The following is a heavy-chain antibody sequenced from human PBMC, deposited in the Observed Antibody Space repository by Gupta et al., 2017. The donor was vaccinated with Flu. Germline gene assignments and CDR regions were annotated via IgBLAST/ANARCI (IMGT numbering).Heavy chain of an antibody. CDR3: ARTLWFGEWEDYYYGMDV. CDR1: GGSISSGSYY. J-gene: IGHJ6*02. CDR2: IYTSGST. D-gene: IGHD3-10*01. V-gene: IGHV4-61*02. Sequence: QVQLQESGPGLVKPSQTLSLTCTVSGGSISSGSYYWSWIRQPAGKGLEWIGRIYTSGSTNYNPSLKSRVTISVDTSKNQFSLKLSSVTAADTAVYYCARTLWFGEWEDYYYGMDVWGQGTTVTGSS.